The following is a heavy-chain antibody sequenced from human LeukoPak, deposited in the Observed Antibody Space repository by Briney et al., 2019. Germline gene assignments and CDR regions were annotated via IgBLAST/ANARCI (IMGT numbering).Heavy chain of an antibody. J-gene: IGHJ5*02. Sequence: GGSLRLSCAASGFTFDDYAMHWVRQAPGKGLEWVSGISWNSGSIGYADSVKGRFTISRDNAKNSLYLQMNSLRAEDTALYYCAKDGYSSSWEEYNWFDPRGQGTLVTVSS. D-gene: IGHD6-13*01. CDR2: ISWNSGSI. V-gene: IGHV3-9*01. CDR3: AKDGYSSSWEEYNWFDP. CDR1: GFTFDDYA.